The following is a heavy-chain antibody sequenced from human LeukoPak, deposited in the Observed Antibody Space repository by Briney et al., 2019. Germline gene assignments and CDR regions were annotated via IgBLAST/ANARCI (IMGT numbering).Heavy chain of an antibody. Sequence: GASVKVSCKASGYTFTSYYMHWVRQAPGQGLEWMGWINPNSGGTNYPLKFQGRVTMTRDTSISTAYMELSRLTSDDTAVYYCVPSNDYYYYFDYWGQGTLVTVSS. CDR3: VPSNDYYYYFDY. CDR2: INPNSGGT. J-gene: IGHJ4*02. V-gene: IGHV1-2*02. CDR1: GYTFTSYY. D-gene: IGHD3-22*01.